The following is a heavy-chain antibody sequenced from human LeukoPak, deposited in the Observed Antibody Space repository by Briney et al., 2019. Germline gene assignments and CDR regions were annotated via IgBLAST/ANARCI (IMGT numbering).Heavy chain of an antibody. CDR3: ASSLPRRWIIEAAEDY. CDR2: IIPIFGTA. V-gene: IGHV1-69*01. J-gene: IGHJ4*02. CDR1: GGTFSSYA. Sequence: SVKVSCKASGGTFSSYAISWVRQAPGQGLEWMGGIIPIFGTANYAQKFQGRVTITADESTSTAHMELSSLRSEDTAVYYCASSLPRRWIIEAAEDYWGQGPGVTVSA. D-gene: IGHD6-13*01.